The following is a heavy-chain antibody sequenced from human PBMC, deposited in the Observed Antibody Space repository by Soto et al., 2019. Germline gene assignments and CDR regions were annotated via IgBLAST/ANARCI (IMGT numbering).Heavy chain of an antibody. D-gene: IGHD3-22*01. J-gene: IGHJ4*02. V-gene: IGHV1-69*01. Sequence: WVRQAPGKGLEWMGGIIPIFGTANYAQKFQGRVTITADESTSTAYMELSSLRSEDTAVYYCARESYDSSGYYHYWGQGTLVTVSS. CDR3: ARESYDSSGYYHY. CDR2: IIPIFGTA.